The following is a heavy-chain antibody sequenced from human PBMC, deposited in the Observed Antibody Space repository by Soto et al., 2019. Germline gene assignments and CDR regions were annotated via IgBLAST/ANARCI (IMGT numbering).Heavy chain of an antibody. CDR1: GFTFSSYG. CDR3: ARDPYYDFWSGYLGGGYDY. Sequence: GGSLRLSCAASGFTFSSYGMHWVRQAPGKGLEWVAVIWYDGSNKYYADSVKGRFTISRDNSKNTLYLQMNSLRAEDTAVYYCARDPYYDFWSGYLGGGYDYWGQGTLVTVSS. J-gene: IGHJ4*02. D-gene: IGHD3-3*01. V-gene: IGHV3-33*01. CDR2: IWYDGSNK.